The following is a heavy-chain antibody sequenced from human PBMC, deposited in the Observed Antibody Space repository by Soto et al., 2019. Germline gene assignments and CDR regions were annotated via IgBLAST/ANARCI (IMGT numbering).Heavy chain of an antibody. CDR1: GFTFSSYA. D-gene: IGHD3-10*01. Sequence: PGGSLRLSCAASGFTFSSYAMSWVRQAPGKGLGWVSAISGSGGSTYYADSVKGRFTISRDNSKNTLYLQMNSLRAEDTAVYYCAKDGWRFTSGYFDDWGQGTLVTVSS. J-gene: IGHJ4*02. CDR3: AKDGWRFTSGYFDD. CDR2: ISGSGGST. V-gene: IGHV3-23*01.